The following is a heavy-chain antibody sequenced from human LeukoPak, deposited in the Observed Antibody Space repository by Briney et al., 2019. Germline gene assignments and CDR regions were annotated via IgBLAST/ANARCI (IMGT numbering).Heavy chain of an antibody. D-gene: IGHD2-15*01. CDR2: IIPIFGPT. Sequence: ASVKVSCKASGGTLSNDAISWMRQAPGQGLEWMGGIIPIFGPTNYAQKFKGRVTITADDSMTTTYMEMSSLRSEDTAVYYCARDSSDIRSLIAHWGQGTLVTVSS. V-gene: IGHV1-69*13. CDR1: GGTLSNDA. J-gene: IGHJ1*01. CDR3: ARDSSDIRSLIAH.